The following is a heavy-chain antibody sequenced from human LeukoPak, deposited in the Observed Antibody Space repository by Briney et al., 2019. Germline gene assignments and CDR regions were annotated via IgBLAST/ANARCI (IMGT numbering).Heavy chain of an antibody. D-gene: IGHD6-19*01. V-gene: IGHV3-23*01. Sequence: GGSLRLSCAASGFTFSSYAMNWVRQAPGKGLEWVSGISGSGNRTYYADSVKGRFTISRDNAKNSLFLQMNSLRAEDTAVYYCARVGYSSGWYGWFDPWGQGTLVTVSS. J-gene: IGHJ5*02. CDR2: ISGSGNRT. CDR1: GFTFSSYA. CDR3: ARVGYSSGWYGWFDP.